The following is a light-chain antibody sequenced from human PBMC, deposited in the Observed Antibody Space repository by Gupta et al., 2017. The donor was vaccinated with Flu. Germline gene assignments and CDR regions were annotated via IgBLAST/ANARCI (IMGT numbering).Light chain of an antibody. Sequence: GDSVTITCRASQGISTYLAWYQQKPGKAPKLLIYVASILQSGVPSRFSGSGSGTEFTLTISGLQAEDFATYYCQQVNSYPWTFGQGSKVEIK. CDR1: QGISTY. CDR2: VAS. J-gene: IGKJ1*01. CDR3: QQVNSYPWT. V-gene: IGKV1-9*01.